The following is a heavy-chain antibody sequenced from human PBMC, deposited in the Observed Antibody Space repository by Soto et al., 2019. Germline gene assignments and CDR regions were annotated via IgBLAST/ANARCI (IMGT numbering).Heavy chain of an antibody. Sequence: QVTLKESGPALVKPTETLTLTCTVSGFSLSNIRMGVTWIRQPPGQALEWLAHIFSSGEEFYSISLSSRLTVSKDTCKGQVALTLTDMDPLDTATYYCARAMSVARELTRYYYGMDVWGQGTTVSVSS. J-gene: IGHJ6*02. CDR3: ARAMSVARELTRYYYGMDV. CDR1: GFSLSNIRMG. CDR2: IFSSGEE. D-gene: IGHD1-7*01. V-gene: IGHV2-26*01.